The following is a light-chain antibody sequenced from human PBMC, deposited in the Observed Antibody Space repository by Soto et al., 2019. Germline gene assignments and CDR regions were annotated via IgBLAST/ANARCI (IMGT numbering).Light chain of an antibody. V-gene: IGLV2-8*01. Sequence: QSVLTQPPSASGSLGQSVTISCTGTSSDVGGYNYVSWHQQHPGKAPKVMIYEVTKRPPGVPDRFSGSKSGNTASLTGAGLQAEDEADYYCSSFAGGGNPVLLGGGTKLTVL. CDR1: SSDVGGYNY. CDR3: SSFAGGGNPVL. CDR2: EVT. J-gene: IGLJ2*01.